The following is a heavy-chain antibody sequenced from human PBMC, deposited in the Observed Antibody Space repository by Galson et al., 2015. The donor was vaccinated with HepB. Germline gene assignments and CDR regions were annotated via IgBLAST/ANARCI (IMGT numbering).Heavy chain of an antibody. J-gene: IGHJ4*02. D-gene: IGHD3-10*02. CDR1: GFTFSSYS. CDR3: ARSPGMLGY. CDR2: ISSSSSTI. V-gene: IGHV3-48*01. Sequence: SLRLSCAASGFTFSSYSMNWVRQAPGKGLEWVSYISSSSSTIYYADSVKGRFTISRDNAKNSLYLQMNSLRAEDTAVYYCARSPGMLGYWGQGTLVTVSS.